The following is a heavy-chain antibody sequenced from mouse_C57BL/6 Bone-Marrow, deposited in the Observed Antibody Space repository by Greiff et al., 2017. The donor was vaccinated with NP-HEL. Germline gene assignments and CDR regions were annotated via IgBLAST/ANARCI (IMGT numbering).Heavy chain of an antibody. CDR1: GFTFSDYY. V-gene: IGHV5-12*01. J-gene: IGHJ3*01. CDR2: ISNGGGST. D-gene: IGHD2-4*01. CDR3: ARQVYYDYDGAWFAY. Sequence: EVMLVESGGGLVQPGGSLKLSCAASGFTFSDYYMYWVRQTPEKRLEWVAYISNGGGSTYYPDTVTGRFTISRDNAKNTLYLQMSRLKSEDTAMYCCARQVYYDYDGAWFAYWGQGTLVTVSA.